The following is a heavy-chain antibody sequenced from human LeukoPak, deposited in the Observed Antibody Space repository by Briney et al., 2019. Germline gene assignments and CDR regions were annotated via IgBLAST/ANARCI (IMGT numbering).Heavy chain of an antibody. J-gene: IGHJ6*03. D-gene: IGHD1-26*01. Sequence: PSETPSLTCTVSGGSISSYYWSWIRQPAGKGLEWIGRIYTSGSTNYNPSLKSRVTMSVDTSKNQFSLKLSSVTAADTAVYYCARDPPRVGGYYYYYMDVWGKGTTVTVSS. CDR2: IYTSGST. CDR1: GGSISSYY. CDR3: ARDPPRVGGYYYYYMDV. V-gene: IGHV4-4*07.